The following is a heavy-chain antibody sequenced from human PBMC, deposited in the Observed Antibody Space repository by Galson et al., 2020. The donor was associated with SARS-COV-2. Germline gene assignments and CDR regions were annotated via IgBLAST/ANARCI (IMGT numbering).Heavy chain of an antibody. D-gene: IGHD3-22*01. CDR3: ARDSSGIPMGY. V-gene: IGHV4-61*02. CDR2: IYTSGST. J-gene: IGHJ4*02. CDR1: GDSIGSGSYY. Sequence: SETLSLTCIVSGDSIGSGSYYWSWIRQPAGKGQEWIGRIYTSGSTNYNPSLKSRVTISVDTSKNQVSLKLSSVTAADTAVYYCARDSSGIPMGYWGQGTLVTVSS.